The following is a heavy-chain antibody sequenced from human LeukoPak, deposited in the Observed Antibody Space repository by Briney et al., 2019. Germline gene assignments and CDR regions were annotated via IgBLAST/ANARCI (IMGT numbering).Heavy chain of an antibody. CDR1: GYSFTGYF. J-gene: IGHJ4*02. D-gene: IGHD3-22*01. Sequence: ASVTVSCKASGYSFTGYFIHWVRQAPGQGLEWMGCIDPNSGDTKNAQKFQGRVSMPRDTSIRTAYMELSRLRSDDTAVYFCARSGSTGYSLDYWGQGTLVTVSS. V-gene: IGHV1-2*02. CDR3: ARSGSTGYSLDY. CDR2: IDPNSGDT.